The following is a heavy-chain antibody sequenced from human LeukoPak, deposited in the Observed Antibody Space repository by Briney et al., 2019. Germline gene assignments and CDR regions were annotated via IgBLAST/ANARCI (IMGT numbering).Heavy chain of an antibody. CDR1: GYTFTSYA. CDR3: ASHAGPGIAAAGYQL. CDR2: INAGNGNT. V-gene: IGHV1-3*01. J-gene: IGHJ1*01. Sequence: ASVKVSCKASGYTFTSYAMHWVRQAPGQRLEWMGWINAGNGNTKYSQKFQGRVTITRDTSASTAYMELSSLRSEDTAVYYCASHAGPGIAAAGYQLWGQGTLVTVSS. D-gene: IGHD6-13*01.